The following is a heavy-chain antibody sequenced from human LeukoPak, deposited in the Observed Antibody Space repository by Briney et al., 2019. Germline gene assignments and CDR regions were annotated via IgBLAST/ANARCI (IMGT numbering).Heavy chain of an antibody. V-gene: IGHV1-2*02. D-gene: IGHD2-15*01. J-gene: IGHJ5*02. CDR3: AIGGDIVVVVSNWFDP. CDR1: GYTFTGYY. CDR2: INPNSGGT. Sequence: ASVKVSCKASGYTFTGYYMHWVRQAPGQGLEWMGWINPNSGGTNYAQKVQGRVTMTRDTSISTAYMELSRLRSDDTAVYYCAIGGDIVVVVSNWFDPWGQGTLVTVSS.